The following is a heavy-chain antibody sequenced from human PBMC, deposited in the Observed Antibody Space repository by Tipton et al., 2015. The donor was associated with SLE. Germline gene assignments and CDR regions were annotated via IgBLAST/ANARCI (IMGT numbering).Heavy chain of an antibody. CDR1: GGSISSDDYY. V-gene: IGHV4-31*03. J-gene: IGHJ4*02. CDR3: ARGGVGGYDYFDH. CDR2: MSYSGST. D-gene: IGHD5-12*01. Sequence: TLSLTCTVSGGSISSDDYYWTWIRQHPGKGLEWIGHMSYSGSTYYNPSLKSRITISVDTSKNHFSLKLSSVTAADTAVYYCARGGVGGYDYFDHWGQGALVTVSP.